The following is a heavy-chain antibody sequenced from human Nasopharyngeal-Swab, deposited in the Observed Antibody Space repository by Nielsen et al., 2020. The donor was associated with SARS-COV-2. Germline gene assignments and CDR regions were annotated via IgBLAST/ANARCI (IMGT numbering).Heavy chain of an antibody. CDR3: ARGPGSYYDN. CDR1: GFTFSSYA. Sequence: GESLKISCAASGFTFSSYAMHWVRQAPGKGLEWVAVISYDGSNKYYADSVKGRFTISRDNSKNTLYLQMNSLRAEDTAVYYCARGPGSYYDNWGQGTLVTVSS. V-gene: IGHV3-30-3*01. D-gene: IGHD3-10*01. CDR2: ISYDGSNK. J-gene: IGHJ4*02.